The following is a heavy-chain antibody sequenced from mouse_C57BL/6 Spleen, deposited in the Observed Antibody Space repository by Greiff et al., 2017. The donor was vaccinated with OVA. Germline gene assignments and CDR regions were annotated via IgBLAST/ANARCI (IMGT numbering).Heavy chain of an antibody. V-gene: IGHV1-85*01. D-gene: IGHD1-1*01. CDR3: ASRDGCSFDY. CDR2: IYPRDGST. J-gene: IGHJ2*01. CDR1: GYTFTSYD. Sequence: QVQLQQSGPELVKPGASVKLSCKASGYTFTSYDINWVKQRPGQGLEWIGWIYPRDGSTRYNEKFKGKATLTVDTSSSTAYMELHGVSSVDSAVYFGASRDGCSFDYWCQGTTLTVSS.